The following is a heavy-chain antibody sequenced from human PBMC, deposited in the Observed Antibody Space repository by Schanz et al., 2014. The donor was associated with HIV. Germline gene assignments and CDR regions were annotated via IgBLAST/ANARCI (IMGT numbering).Heavy chain of an antibody. CDR2: ISFDGSHK. D-gene: IGHD6-19*01. V-gene: IGHV3-30*18. CDR1: GFTFSNYG. Sequence: QVQLVESGGGVVQPGRSPRLSCTASGFTFSNYGMHWVRQTPGKGLEWGAAISFDGSHKYSADSVKGRFTISRDDSSDTLYLQMNSLRPEDTAVYYCAKSHKHDSSDYYRFYYFGMDVWGQGTTVTVSS. CDR3: AKSHKHDSSDYYRFYYFGMDV. J-gene: IGHJ6*02.